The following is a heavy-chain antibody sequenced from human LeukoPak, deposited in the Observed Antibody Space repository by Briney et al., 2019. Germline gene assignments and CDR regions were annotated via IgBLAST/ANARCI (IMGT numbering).Heavy chain of an antibody. CDR2: IYYSGST. Sequence: PSETLSLTCTVSGGSISSSSYYWSWIRQPPGKGLEWIGYIYYSGSTYYNPSLKSRVTISVDTSKNQFSLKLSSVTAADTAVYYCASITIFEHLGNWFDPWGQGTLVTVPS. CDR3: ASITIFEHLGNWFDP. D-gene: IGHD3-3*01. CDR1: GGSISSSSYY. J-gene: IGHJ5*02. V-gene: IGHV4-30-4*08.